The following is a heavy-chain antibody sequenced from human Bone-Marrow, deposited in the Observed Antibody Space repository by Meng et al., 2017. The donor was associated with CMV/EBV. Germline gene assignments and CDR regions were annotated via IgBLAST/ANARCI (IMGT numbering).Heavy chain of an antibody. CDR3: ARTIFGVVITSVYYYYGMDV. CDR2: INHSGST. V-gene: IGHV4-34*01. CDR1: GVSFSGYY. J-gene: IGHJ6*02. Sequence: SETLSLTCAVYGVSFSGYYWSWIRQPPGKGLEWIGEINHSGSTKYSPSLKSRVSISVDTSKNQFSLKLSSVTAADTAVYYCARTIFGVVITSVYYYYGMDVWGQGTTVTVSS. D-gene: IGHD3-3*01.